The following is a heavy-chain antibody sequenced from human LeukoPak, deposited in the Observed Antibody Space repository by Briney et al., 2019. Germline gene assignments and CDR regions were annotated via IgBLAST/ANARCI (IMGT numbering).Heavy chain of an antibody. Sequence: GGSLRLSCAASGFTFSSYSMNWVRQAPGKGLEWVSSISSSSYIYYADSVKGRFTISRDNAKNSLYLQMNSLRAEDTAVYYCARDLMVVAATPDAFDIWGQGTMVTVSS. J-gene: IGHJ3*02. CDR2: ISSSSYI. V-gene: IGHV3-21*01. CDR1: GFTFSSYS. CDR3: ARDLMVVAATPDAFDI. D-gene: IGHD2-15*01.